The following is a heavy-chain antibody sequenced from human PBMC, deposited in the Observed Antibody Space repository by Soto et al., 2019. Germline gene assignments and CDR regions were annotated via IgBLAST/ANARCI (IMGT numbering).Heavy chain of an antibody. Sequence: GGSLRLSCAASGFSFSDYYMSWIRQAPGKGLEWVSYIDFTSNSIYYADSVKGRFTISRDNAKNSLYLQMNSLRAEDTAVYYCARGDRGAFDLWGQGTMVTVSS. V-gene: IGHV3-11*04. CDR2: IDFTSNSI. D-gene: IGHD2-21*02. CDR1: GFSFSDYY. CDR3: ARGDRGAFDL. J-gene: IGHJ3*01.